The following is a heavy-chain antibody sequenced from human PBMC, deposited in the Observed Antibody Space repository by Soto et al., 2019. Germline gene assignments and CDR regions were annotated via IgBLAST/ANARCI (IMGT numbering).Heavy chain of an antibody. J-gene: IGHJ5*02. CDR3: AKARHSGDFAGSYDS. CDR1: GFSFIDYA. D-gene: IGHD2-21*02. V-gene: IGHV3-23*01. CDR2: IGGRGGNA. Sequence: GALRLSCAASGFSFIDYAINWVRQVPGRGLEYVAGIGGRGGNAFYADSMKGRFSISRENSKNTVYLHMHNLRVDDSAMYYCAKARHSGDFAGSYDSWGQGTLVTVSS.